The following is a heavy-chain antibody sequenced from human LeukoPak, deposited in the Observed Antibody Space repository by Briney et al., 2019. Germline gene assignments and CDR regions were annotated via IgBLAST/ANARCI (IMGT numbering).Heavy chain of an antibody. J-gene: IGHJ4*02. CDR2: IYYSGIT. D-gene: IGHD1-7*01. CDR1: GGSIGTEEY. V-gene: IGHV4-4*02. Sequence: SETLSLTCTVSGGSIGTEEYWSWVRQPPGKGLEWIGEIYYSGITNYNPSLKSRVTISIDKPKNQFSLNLNSVTAADTAVYYCARWPVIGTARYFDYWGQGTLVTVSS. CDR3: ARWPVIGTARYFDY.